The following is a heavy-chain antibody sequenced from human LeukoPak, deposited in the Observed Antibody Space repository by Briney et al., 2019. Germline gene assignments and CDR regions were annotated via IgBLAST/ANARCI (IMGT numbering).Heavy chain of an antibody. CDR1: GFTFSNAW. CDR2: IKSKTDGGTT. Sequence: GGSLRLSCAASGFTFSNAWMSWVRQAPGKGLEWVGRIKSKTDGGTTDYAAPVKGRFTISRDDSKNTLYLQMNSLKTEDTAVYYCTTEAYYDILTGYYMGAFDIWGQGTMVTVSS. V-gene: IGHV3-15*01. D-gene: IGHD3-9*01. J-gene: IGHJ3*02. CDR3: TTEAYYDILTGYYMGAFDI.